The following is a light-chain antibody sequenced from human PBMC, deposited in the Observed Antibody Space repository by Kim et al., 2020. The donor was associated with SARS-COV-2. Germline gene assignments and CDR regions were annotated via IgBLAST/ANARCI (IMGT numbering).Light chain of an antibody. CDR2: QRV. J-gene: IGLJ1*01. Sequence: GNKDVSWYQQRPVRSPVLVIYQRVKRPSGIPERFSASNSGNTATLTISGTQPTDEADYYCQAWDSNTRIFGSGTQLTVL. CDR3: QAWDSNTRI. V-gene: IGLV3-1*01. CDR1: GNKD.